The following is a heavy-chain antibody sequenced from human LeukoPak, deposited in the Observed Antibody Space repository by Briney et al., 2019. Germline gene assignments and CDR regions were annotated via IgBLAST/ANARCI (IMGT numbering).Heavy chain of an antibody. Sequence: PSETLSLTCTVSSDSISKYHVFWAWLCQPPGKGLEWLGSVSCFGSSDYNPSFKSRATVYVNTSKNQFSLKLSSVTAADTAVYYCGRWRRESIFSYIGFDYWGQGILVTVSS. D-gene: IGHD2-15*01. V-gene: IGHV4-39*01. CDR2: VSCFGSS. CDR1: SDSISKYHVF. CDR3: GRWRRESIFSYIGFDY. J-gene: IGHJ4*02.